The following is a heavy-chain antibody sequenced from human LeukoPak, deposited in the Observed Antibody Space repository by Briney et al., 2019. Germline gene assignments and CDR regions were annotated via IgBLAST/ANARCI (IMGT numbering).Heavy chain of an antibody. Sequence: ASVKVSCKASGYTFTGYYMHWVRQAPGQGLEWMGWINPNSGGTNYAQKFQGRVTMTRDPSISTAYMELSRLRSDDTAVYYCARLQMYYYDSSGRSGWFDPWGQGTLVTVSS. CDR1: GYTFTGYY. CDR3: ARLQMYYYDSSGRSGWFDP. V-gene: IGHV1-2*02. D-gene: IGHD3-22*01. CDR2: INPNSGGT. J-gene: IGHJ5*02.